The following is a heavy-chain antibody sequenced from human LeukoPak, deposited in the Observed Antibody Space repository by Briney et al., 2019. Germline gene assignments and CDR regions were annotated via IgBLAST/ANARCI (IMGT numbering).Heavy chain of an antibody. V-gene: IGHV1-18*01. J-gene: IGHJ4*02. CDR2: ISPYKGNT. Sequence: ASVKVSCKVSGYIFTSYGITWVRQAPEQGLEWMGWISPYKGNTNYAQKLQGRVTMTTDTSTSTAYMELRSLRSDDTAVYYCARDTMTTGSDFDYWGQGTLDTVSS. CDR1: GYIFTSYG. D-gene: IGHD4-17*01. CDR3: ARDTMTTGSDFDY.